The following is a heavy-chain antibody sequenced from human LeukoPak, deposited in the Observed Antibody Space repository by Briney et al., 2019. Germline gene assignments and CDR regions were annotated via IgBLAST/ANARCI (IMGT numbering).Heavy chain of an antibody. J-gene: IGHJ4*02. CDR3: ARDNTWSLDY. Sequence: GKSLRLSCAASRFTFSRYGIHWVRQAPGKGLEWLAHMSPDGIHEFYADSVKGRFTISRDSSRDTMYLQMESLRAEDTAVYYCARDNTWSLDYWGQGTLVTVSS. V-gene: IGHV3-30*03. CDR1: RFTFSRYG. D-gene: IGHD2/OR15-2a*01. CDR2: MSPDGIHE.